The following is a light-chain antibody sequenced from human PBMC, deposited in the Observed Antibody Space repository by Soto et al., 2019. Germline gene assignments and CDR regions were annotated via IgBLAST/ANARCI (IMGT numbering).Light chain of an antibody. CDR3: QQCYSPPPA. V-gene: IGKV4-1*01. CDR2: WAS. Sequence: DIVMTQSPDSLAVSLGERATINCKSSQSVLYSSNNKNYLAWYQQKPGQPPKLLIYWASTRESGVPDRFSGGGSGTDFTLTISSLQAEDAAVYYCQQCYSPPPAFGHGTMVEIK. J-gene: IGKJ1*01. CDR1: QSVLYSSNNKNY.